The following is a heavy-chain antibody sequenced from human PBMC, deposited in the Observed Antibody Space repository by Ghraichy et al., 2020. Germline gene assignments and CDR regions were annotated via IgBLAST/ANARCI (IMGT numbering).Heavy chain of an antibody. Sequence: GSLRLSCTVSGGSISSYYWSWIRQPPGKGLEWIGYIYYSGSTNYNPSLKSRVTISVDTSKNQFSLKLSSVTAADTAVYYCARHIAPENPSGWYVRGVFDYWGQGTLVTVSS. CDR1: GGSISSYY. J-gene: IGHJ4*02. D-gene: IGHD6-19*01. CDR2: IYYSGST. V-gene: IGHV4-59*08. CDR3: ARHIAPENPSGWYVRGVFDY.